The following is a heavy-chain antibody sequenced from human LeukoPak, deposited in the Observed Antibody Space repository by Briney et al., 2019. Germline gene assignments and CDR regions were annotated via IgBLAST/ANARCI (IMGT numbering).Heavy chain of an antibody. CDR1: GDSIRSVDYY. Sequence: SETLSLTCTVSGDSIRSVDYYWSWIRQPPGKGLEWIGSIYYSGSTYYNPSLKSRVTISVDTSKNQFSLKLSSVTAADTAVYYCARLGAPLEFDYWGQGTLVTVSS. J-gene: IGHJ4*02. CDR3: ARLGAPLEFDY. V-gene: IGHV4-39*01. D-gene: IGHD4/OR15-4a*01. CDR2: IYYSGST.